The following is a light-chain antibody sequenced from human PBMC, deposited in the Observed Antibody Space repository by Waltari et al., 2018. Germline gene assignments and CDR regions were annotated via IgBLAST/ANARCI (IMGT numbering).Light chain of an antibody. J-gene: IGLJ2*01. Sequence: QSALTQPASVSGSPGQSITISCTGTSSDVGGYNYLSWYQHQPGKAPKLIIYEVSNRPSVVSTRFSGSKSGNTASLTISGLQAEDEGDYYCTSYTSSSISHVLFGGGTKLSVL. CDR2: EVS. CDR3: TSYTSSSISHVL. CDR1: SSDVGGYNY. V-gene: IGLV2-14*01.